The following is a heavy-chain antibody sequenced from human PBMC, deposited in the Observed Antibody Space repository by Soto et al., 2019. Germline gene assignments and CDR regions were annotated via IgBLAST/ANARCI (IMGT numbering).Heavy chain of an antibody. CDR2: IYYSGST. CDR1: GGSISSGSYY. Sequence: PWETLSLTCTVSGGSISSGSYYWSWIRQHPGKGLEWIGYIYYSGSTYYNPSLKSRVTISVDTSKNQFSLKLSSVTAADTAVYYCAYSYYYYDSYFDYWGQGTLVTVSS. D-gene: IGHD3-22*01. J-gene: IGHJ4*02. V-gene: IGHV4-31*03. CDR3: AYSYYYYDSYFDY.